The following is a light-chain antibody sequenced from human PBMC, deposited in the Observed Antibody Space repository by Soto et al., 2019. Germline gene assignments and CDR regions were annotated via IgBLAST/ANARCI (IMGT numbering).Light chain of an antibody. CDR2: EVS. CDR1: SSDIGTYDY. CDR3: CSYGGGNNFYV. V-gene: IGLV2-8*01. J-gene: IGLJ1*01. Sequence: QSVLTQPPSASGSPGQSVTISCTGTSSDIGTYDYVSWYQHLPDKAPKLIIYEVSKRPSGVPDRFSGSKSGNTASLTVSGIQAEDEGDYYCCSYGGGNNFYVFGNGTKVTV.